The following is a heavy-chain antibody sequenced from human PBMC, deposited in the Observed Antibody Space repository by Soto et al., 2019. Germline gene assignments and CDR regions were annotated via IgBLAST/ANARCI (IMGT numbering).Heavy chain of an antibody. V-gene: IGHV2-5*02. Sequence: ITLKESGPTLVKPTQTLTLTCTFSGFSLNTGGVGVGWVRQPRGKAMELLALIYWDDDERYRPSLRSRLNITKDTINNQVVLTMTNMDPEDPATYYCVRNWRYYGGDYYYGMDAWGQGTTVTVSS. CDR3: VRNWRYYGGDYYYGMDA. J-gene: IGHJ6*02. CDR1: GFSLNTGGVG. CDR2: IYWDDDE. D-gene: IGHD3-10*01.